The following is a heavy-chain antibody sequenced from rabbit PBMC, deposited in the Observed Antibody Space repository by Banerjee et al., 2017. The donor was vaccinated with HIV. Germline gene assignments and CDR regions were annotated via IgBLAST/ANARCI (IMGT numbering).Heavy chain of an antibody. D-gene: IGHD4-2*01. J-gene: IGHJ3*01. Sequence: QEQLEESGGDLVKPEGSLTLTCTASGFSFSNGYVMCWVRQAPGKGLEWIACINTISGDTVYATWAKGRFTISKASSTTVTLQMTSLTAADTATYFCARELYAARADSSDANLWGQGTLVTVS. CDR1: GFSFSNGYV. V-gene: IGHV1S45*01. CDR2: INTISGDT. CDR3: ARELYAARADSSDANL.